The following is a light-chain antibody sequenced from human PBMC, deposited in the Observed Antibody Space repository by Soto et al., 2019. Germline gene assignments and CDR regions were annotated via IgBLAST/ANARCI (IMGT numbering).Light chain of an antibody. V-gene: IGKV3-20*01. CDR2: GAS. CDR1: QSVTSYY. J-gene: IGKJ2*01. CDR3: QNYGTSTPYT. Sequence: EIVLTQSPGTLHLSPGERATLSCRASQSVTSYYLAWYQQKPGQPPRLLIYGASSRATGIPDRFSGSGSGTDFTLTISGLEPEDFAVYFCQNYGTSTPYTFVQGTKLEIK.